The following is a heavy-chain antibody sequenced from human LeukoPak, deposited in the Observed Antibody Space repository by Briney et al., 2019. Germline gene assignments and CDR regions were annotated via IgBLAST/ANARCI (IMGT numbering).Heavy chain of an antibody. Sequence: KPSETLSLTCAVYGGSFSGYYWSWIPQPPGKGLEWIGEINHSGSTNYNPSLKSRVTISVDTSKNQFSLKLSSVTAADTAVYYCARGARTPSGYGSRTAGRANWFDPWGQGTLVTVSS. V-gene: IGHV4-34*01. CDR2: INHSGST. D-gene: IGHD5-12*01. CDR1: GGSFSGYY. J-gene: IGHJ5*02. CDR3: ARGARTPSGYGSRTAGRANWFDP.